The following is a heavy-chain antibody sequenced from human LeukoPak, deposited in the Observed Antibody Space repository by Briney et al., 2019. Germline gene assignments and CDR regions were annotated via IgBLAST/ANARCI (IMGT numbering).Heavy chain of an antibody. J-gene: IGHJ4*02. D-gene: IGHD1-1*01. Sequence: GGSLRLSCAASGFTFSSYGMHWVRQAPGEGLEWVAVIWYDGSNKYYADSVKGRFTISRDNSKNTLYLQMNSLRAEDTAGYYCAGEEWNVLDYWGQGTLVTVS. V-gene: IGHV3-33*01. CDR1: GFTFSSYG. CDR3: AGEEWNVLDY. CDR2: IWYDGSNK.